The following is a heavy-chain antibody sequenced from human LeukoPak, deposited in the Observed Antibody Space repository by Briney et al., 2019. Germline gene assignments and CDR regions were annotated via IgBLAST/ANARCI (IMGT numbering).Heavy chain of an antibody. Sequence: ASVKVSCKVSGYTLTELSMHWVRQAPGEGLEWMGGFDPEDGETIYAQKFQGRVTMTEDTSTDTAYMELSSLRSEDTAVYYCATRNNWNDGWFDPWGQGTLVTVSS. D-gene: IGHD1-1*01. CDR1: GYTLTELS. V-gene: IGHV1-24*01. J-gene: IGHJ5*02. CDR3: ATRNNWNDGWFDP. CDR2: FDPEDGET.